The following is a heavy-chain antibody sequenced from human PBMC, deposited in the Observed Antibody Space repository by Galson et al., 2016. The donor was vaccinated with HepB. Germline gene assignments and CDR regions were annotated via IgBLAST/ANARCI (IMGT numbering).Heavy chain of an antibody. CDR1: GFIFIDAW. CDR2: IKSQVDGGTT. CDR3: STGLSYYVSAFDY. Sequence: SLRLSCAGSGFIFIDAWMNWVRQAPGKGLEWVGRIKSQVDGGTTDYAATVKGRFTIYRDDSQNMLYMQMNSLKSEDAAVYYCSTGLSYYVSAFDYWGQGILVTVSS. V-gene: IGHV3-15*07. J-gene: IGHJ4*02. D-gene: IGHD3-10*01.